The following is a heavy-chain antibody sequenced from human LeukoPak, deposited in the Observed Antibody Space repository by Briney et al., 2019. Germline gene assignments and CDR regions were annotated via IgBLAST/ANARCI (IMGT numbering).Heavy chain of an antibody. V-gene: IGHV4-34*01. CDR2: INHSGST. J-gene: IGHJ4*02. D-gene: IGHD2-2*01. Sequence: SETLSLTCAVYGGFFSGYYWSWIRQPPGKGLEWIGEINHSGSTNYNPSLKSRVTISVDTSKNQFSLKLSSVTAADTAVYYCARALGYCSSTSCYPGTRFDYWGQGTLVTVSS. CDR3: ARALGYCSSTSCYPGTRFDY. CDR1: GGFFSGYY.